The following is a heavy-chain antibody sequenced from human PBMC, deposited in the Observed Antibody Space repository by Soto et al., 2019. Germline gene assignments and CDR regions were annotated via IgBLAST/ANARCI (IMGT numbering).Heavy chain of an antibody. D-gene: IGHD2-21*02. J-gene: IGHJ5*02. CDR3: ARDVRYCGGDCVPWFDP. CDR2: IYYNGST. V-gene: IGHV4-30-4*01. CDR1: GGSISSGDYY. Sequence: PSETLSLTCTVSGGSISSGDYYWSWIRQPPGKGLEWIGYIYYNGSTYYNPSLKSRVTISVDTSKNKFSLKLSSVTAADTAVYYCARDVRYCGGDCVPWFDPWGQGTLVTVSS.